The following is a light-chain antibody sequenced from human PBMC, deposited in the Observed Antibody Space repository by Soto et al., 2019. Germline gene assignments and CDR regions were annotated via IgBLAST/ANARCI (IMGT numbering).Light chain of an antibody. CDR1: SSDVGGYNY. CDR2: DVS. Sequence: QSALTQPASVSGSPGQSITISCTGTSSDVGGYNYVSWYQQHPGKAPKLMIYDVSNRPSGVSNRFSGSKSGNTASLTISGLHAEDEADYYCSSYTSSLMVFGGGTKLTVL. J-gene: IGLJ2*01. V-gene: IGLV2-14*01. CDR3: SSYTSSLMV.